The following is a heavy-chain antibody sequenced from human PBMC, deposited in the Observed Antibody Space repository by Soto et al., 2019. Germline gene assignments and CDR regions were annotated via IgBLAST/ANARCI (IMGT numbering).Heavy chain of an antibody. CDR3: ARSNYGSGSYNSRHFDY. CDR2: IYYSGST. D-gene: IGHD3-10*01. V-gene: IGHV4-31*03. CDR1: GGSISSGGYY. Sequence: PSETPSLTRTVSGGSISSGGYYWSWIRQHPGKGLEWIGYIYYSGSTYYNPSLKSRVTISVDTSKNQFSLKLSSVTAADTAVYYCARSNYGSGSYNSRHFDYWGQGTLVTVYS. J-gene: IGHJ4*02.